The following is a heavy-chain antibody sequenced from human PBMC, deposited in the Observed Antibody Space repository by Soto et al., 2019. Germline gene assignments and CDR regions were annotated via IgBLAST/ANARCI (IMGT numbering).Heavy chain of an antibody. CDR2: ISYSGST. CDR1: GGSISSYY. CDR3: ARVLTGTYYYYMDV. V-gene: IGHV4-59*01. D-gene: IGHD1-20*01. Sequence: QVQLQESGPGLVKPSETLSLTCTVSGGSISSYYWSWIWQPPGKGLEWIGYISYSGSTNYNPSLKSRVTISVDTSKNQFSLKLSSVTAADTAVYYCARVLTGTYYYYMDVWGKGTTVTVSS. J-gene: IGHJ6*03.